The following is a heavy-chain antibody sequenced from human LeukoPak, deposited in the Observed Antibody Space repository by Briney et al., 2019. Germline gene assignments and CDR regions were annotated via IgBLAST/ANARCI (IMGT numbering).Heavy chain of an antibody. J-gene: IGHJ4*02. CDR3: AKDLDCSGGTCHKAFDC. V-gene: IGHV3-30*02. CDR2: IRYDGSDK. Sequence: QTGGSLRLSCVAAGFTLSTYGMHWVRQAPGKGLEWVAFIRYDGSDKFYGDPVKGRFTPSRDNSKNTLYLQMSRLRVEDTAVYYCAKDLDCSGGTCHKAFDCWGQGTLVTVSS. CDR1: GFTLSTYG. D-gene: IGHD2-15*01.